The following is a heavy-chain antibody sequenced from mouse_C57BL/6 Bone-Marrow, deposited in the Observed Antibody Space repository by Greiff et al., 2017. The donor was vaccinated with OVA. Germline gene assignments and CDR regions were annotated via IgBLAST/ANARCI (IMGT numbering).Heavy chain of an antibody. CDR1: GYTFTSYW. Sequence: QVQLQQPGAELVKPGASVKVSCKASGYTFTSYWMHWVKQRPGQGLEWIGRIHPSDSDTNYNQNFKGKATLTVDRSSSTAYMQLSSLTSEDAALYYCTLGYYGSSYGFAYWGLGTLVTVSA. CDR2: IHPSDSDT. CDR3: TLGYYGSSYGFAY. D-gene: IGHD1-1*01. V-gene: IGHV1-74*01. J-gene: IGHJ3*01.